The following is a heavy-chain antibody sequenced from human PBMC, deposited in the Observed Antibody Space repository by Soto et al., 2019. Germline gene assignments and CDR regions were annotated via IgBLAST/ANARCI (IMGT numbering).Heavy chain of an antibody. CDR3: ARVTCDSSATPGFGY. Sequence: GSLRLSCAASGPTFGTYAMSWVRQAPGKGLEWVSSISSSGGDTYYADSVKGRFTISRDNSKNTLYLELNSLRVEDTAVYYCARVTCDSSATPGFGYWGQGTLVTVSS. D-gene: IGHD3-22*01. CDR1: GPTFGTYA. CDR2: ISSSGGDT. J-gene: IGHJ4*02. V-gene: IGHV3-23*01.